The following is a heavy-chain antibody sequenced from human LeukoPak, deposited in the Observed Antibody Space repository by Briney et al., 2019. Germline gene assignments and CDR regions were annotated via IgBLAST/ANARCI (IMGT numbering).Heavy chain of an antibody. V-gene: IGHV3-48*03. CDR2: ISSDGNTE. J-gene: IGHJ4*02. Sequence: PGWSLRLSCAASGFRFSSHPMNWVRQAPGKGLEWASHISSDGNTEYYVDAPRGRFTLSRDNAENSLFLQINSLRAEDTAVYYCARDSLDGPFVISLDSWGQGALVTVSS. CDR3: ARDSLDGPFVISLDS. D-gene: IGHD3-10*01. CDR1: GFRFSSHP.